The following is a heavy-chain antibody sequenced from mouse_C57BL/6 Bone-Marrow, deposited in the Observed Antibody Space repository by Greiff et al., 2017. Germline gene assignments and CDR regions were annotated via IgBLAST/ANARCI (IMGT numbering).Heavy chain of an antibody. CDR2: ISDGGSYT. J-gene: IGHJ4*01. V-gene: IGHV5-4*01. CDR1: GFTFSSYA. CDR3: ARDHAPPAMDY. Sequence: EVKVVESGGGLVKPGGSLKLSCAASGFTFSSYAMSWVRQTPEKRLEWVATISDGGSYTYYPDNVKGRFTISRDNAKNNLYLQMSHLKSEDTAMYYCARDHAPPAMDYWGQGTSVTVSS.